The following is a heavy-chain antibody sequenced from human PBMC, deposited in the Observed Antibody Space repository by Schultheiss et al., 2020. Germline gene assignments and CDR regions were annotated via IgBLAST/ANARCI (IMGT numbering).Heavy chain of an antibody. CDR1: GGSISSGSYY. CDR2: IYTSGST. CDR3: ARAYYDILTGTYYYYGMDV. D-gene: IGHD3-9*01. Sequence: SETLSLTCTVSGGSISSGSYYWSWIRQPAGKGLEWIGRIYTSGSTNYNPSLKSRVTISVDTSKNQFSLKLSSVTAADTAVYYCARAYYDILTGTYYYYGMDVWGQGTTVTVSS. J-gene: IGHJ6*02. V-gene: IGHV4-61*02.